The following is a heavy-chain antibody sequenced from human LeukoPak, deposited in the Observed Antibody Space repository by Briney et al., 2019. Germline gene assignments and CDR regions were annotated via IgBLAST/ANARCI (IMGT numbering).Heavy chain of an antibody. Sequence: PGGSLRLSCEASGFTFSSYEMNWVRQAPGKGLEWVSYISSSGSTIYYADSVKGRFTISRDNAKNSPYLQMNSLRAEDTAVYYCARDGYYGSGSFDYWGQGTLVTVSS. CDR1: GFTFSSYE. CDR3: ARDGYYGSGSFDY. V-gene: IGHV3-48*03. J-gene: IGHJ4*02. CDR2: ISSSGSTI. D-gene: IGHD3-10*01.